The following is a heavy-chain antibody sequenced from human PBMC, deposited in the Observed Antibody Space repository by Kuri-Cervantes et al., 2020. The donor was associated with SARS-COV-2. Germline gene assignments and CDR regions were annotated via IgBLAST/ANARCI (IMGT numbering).Heavy chain of an antibody. V-gene: IGHV3-13*04. CDR2: IGTVGDT. D-gene: IGHD3-16*01. CDR1: GFTFSSYD. J-gene: IGHJ6*02. CDR3: AREGREGGGMDV. Sequence: GESLKISCAASGFTFSSYDMHWVRQATGKGLEWVSAIGTVGDTYYPGSVKGRFTISGENAKNSLYLQMNSLRAGDTAVYYCAREGREGGGMDVWGQGTTVTVSS.